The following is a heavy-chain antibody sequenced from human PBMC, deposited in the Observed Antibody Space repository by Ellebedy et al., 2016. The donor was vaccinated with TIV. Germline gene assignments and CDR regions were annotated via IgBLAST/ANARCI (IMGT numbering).Heavy chain of an antibody. D-gene: IGHD3-16*01. Sequence: PGGSLRLSCATSGFSVSGMHWVRQAPGKGLEWVAFIRSDETTKYYSDSVEGRFTITRDSSKNTLDLQMNTLRPEDTAVYLCVKGAYPVPTVMAVWGQGTMVTVSS. CDR2: IRSDETTK. V-gene: IGHV3-30*02. CDR3: VKGAYPVPTVMAV. CDR1: GFSVSG. J-gene: IGHJ6*02.